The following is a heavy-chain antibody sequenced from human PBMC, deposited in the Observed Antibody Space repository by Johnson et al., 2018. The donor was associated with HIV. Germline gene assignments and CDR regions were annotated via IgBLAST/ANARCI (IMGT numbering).Heavy chain of an antibody. CDR3: VRDQGSGWPTNAFDI. J-gene: IGHJ3*02. CDR2: ITYDGRNK. D-gene: IGHD6-19*01. CDR1: GFTFWSYA. Sequence: QVQLVESGGGVMQPGKSLRLSCEASGFTFWSYAMHWVRQAPGKGLEWVAVITYDGRNKYYTDSVKGRFIISRDNSKNMTNLQMNGLSDEDTADYYCVRDQGSGWPTNAFDIWGRGTRVTVSS. V-gene: IGHV3-30*04.